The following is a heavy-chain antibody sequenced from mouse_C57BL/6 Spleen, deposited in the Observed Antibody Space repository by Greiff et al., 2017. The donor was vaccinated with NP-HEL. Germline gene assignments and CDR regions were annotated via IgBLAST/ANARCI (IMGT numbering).Heavy chain of an antibody. V-gene: IGHV1-19*01. Sequence: VQLQQSGPVLVKPGASVKMSCKASGYTFTDYYMSWVKQSHGKSLEWIGVINPYNGGTSYNQKFKGKATLTVDKSSSTAYMELNSLTSEDSAVYYCASGYYDYFDYWGQGTTLTVSS. CDR3: ASGYYDYFDY. J-gene: IGHJ2*01. CDR1: GYTFTDYY. CDR2: INPYNGGT. D-gene: IGHD2-3*01.